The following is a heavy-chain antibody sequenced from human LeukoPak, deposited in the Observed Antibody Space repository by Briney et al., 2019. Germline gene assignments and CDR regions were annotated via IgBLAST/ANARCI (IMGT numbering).Heavy chain of an antibody. CDR1: GYTFTSYG. D-gene: IGHD1-1*01. Sequence: GASVKVSCKASGYTFTSYGISWVRQAPGQGLEWMGGIIPIFGTANYAQKFQGRVTITADESTSTAYMELSSLRSEDTAVYYCARATGVDAFDIWGQGTMVTVSS. J-gene: IGHJ3*02. V-gene: IGHV1-69*13. CDR2: IIPIFGTA. CDR3: ARATGVDAFDI.